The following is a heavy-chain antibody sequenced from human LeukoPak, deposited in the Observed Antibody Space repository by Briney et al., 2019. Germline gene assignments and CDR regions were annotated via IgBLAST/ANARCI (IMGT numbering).Heavy chain of an antibody. J-gene: IGHJ4*02. CDR2: IYYSGNT. V-gene: IGHV4-39*01. Sequence: SETLSLTCTVSGGSISSSSYYWGWIRQPPGRGLEWIGSIYYSGNTYYNPSLKSRVTISVDTSKNQFSLKLSSVTAADTAVYYCARHENGYNNALEGTFAYWGQGTLVTVSS. CDR1: GGSISSSSYY. D-gene: IGHD1-14*01. CDR3: ARHENGYNNALEGTFAY.